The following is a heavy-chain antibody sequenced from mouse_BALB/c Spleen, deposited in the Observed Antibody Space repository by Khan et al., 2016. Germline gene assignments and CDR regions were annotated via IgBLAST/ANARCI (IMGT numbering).Heavy chain of an antibody. Sequence: QVQLKQSGPSLVQPSQSLSITCTVSGFSLTSYGVHWVRQSPGKGLEWLGVIWRGGSTDYNAAFMSRLSITKDNSKSQVFFRMNSLQADGTAIYYCAKSNYDVWYYAMDYWGQATSVAVSS. J-gene: IGHJ4*01. V-gene: IGHV2-5-1*01. CDR3: AKSNYDVWYYAMDY. D-gene: IGHD2-4*01. CDR1: GFSLTSYG. CDR2: IWRGGST.